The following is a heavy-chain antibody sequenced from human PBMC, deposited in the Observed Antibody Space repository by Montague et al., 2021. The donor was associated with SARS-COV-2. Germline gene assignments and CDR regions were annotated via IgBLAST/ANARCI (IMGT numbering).Heavy chain of an antibody. CDR1: GFTFSRYS. CDR2: ISTSSLYI. Sequence: SLRLSCVACGFTFSRYSMNWVRQAPGKGLEWVSSISTSSLYIYYTDSVEGRFTVASANAKNSVFLEMNSLRVEDTAVYYCARAHSGSYSVGGDAFDLWGRGTLVTVSS. J-gene: IGHJ3*01. V-gene: IGHV3-21*01. D-gene: IGHD5/OR15-5a*01. CDR3: ARAHSGSYSVGGDAFDL.